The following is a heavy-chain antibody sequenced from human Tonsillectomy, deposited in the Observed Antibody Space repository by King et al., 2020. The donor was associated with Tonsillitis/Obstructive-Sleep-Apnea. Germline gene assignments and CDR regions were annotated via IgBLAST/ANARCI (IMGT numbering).Heavy chain of an antibody. V-gene: IGHV3-43*01. CDR2: IIWDGGST. Sequence: VQLVESGGVVVQPGGSLRLSCAASGFTFDDYTMHWVRQAPGKGLEWVSFIIWDGGSTNYADSVKGRFTISRDNSKNSLYLQMNSLRTEDTALYYCAKDMGYSSGWYGYYFDYWGQGTLVTVSS. CDR3: AKDMGYSSGWYGYYFDY. CDR1: GFTFDDYT. J-gene: IGHJ4*02. D-gene: IGHD6-19*01.